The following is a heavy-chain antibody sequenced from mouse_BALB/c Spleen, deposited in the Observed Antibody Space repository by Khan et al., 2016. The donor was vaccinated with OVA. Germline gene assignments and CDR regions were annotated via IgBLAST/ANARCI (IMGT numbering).Heavy chain of an antibody. Sequence: EVGLVESGGGLVQPGGSRKLSCAASGFTFSSFGMHWVRQAPKQGLEWVAYMSSGSSTIYYVDTVKGRFTISRDNPKNTLFLQMTSLRSEDTAMYYCARSGGNFHWYFDVWGAGTSVTVSS. CDR1: GFTFSSFG. D-gene: IGHD2-1*01. CDR3: ARSGGNFHWYFDV. CDR2: MSSGSSTI. V-gene: IGHV5-17*02. J-gene: IGHJ1*01.